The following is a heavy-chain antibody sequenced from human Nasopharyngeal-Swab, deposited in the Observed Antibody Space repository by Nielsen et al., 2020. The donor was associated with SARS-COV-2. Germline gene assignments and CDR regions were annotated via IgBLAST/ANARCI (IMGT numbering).Heavy chain of an antibody. CDR1: GGSISSSSYY. J-gene: IGHJ4*02. V-gene: IGHV4-39*01. CDR3: ARHIRNIAAAGTPLYYFDY. Sequence: SETLSLTCTVSGGSISSSSYYWGWIRQPPGKGLEWIGSIYYSGSTYYNPSLKSRVTISVDTSKNQFSLKLSSVTAADTAVYYCARHIRNIAAAGTPLYYFDYWGRGTLVTVSS. D-gene: IGHD6-13*01. CDR2: IYYSGST.